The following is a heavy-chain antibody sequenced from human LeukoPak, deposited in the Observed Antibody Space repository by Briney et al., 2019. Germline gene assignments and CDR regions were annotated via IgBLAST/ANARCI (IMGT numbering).Heavy chain of an antibody. J-gene: IGHJ4*02. D-gene: IGHD3-22*01. CDR1: GGTFSSYA. CDR3: ARGGYYDSSGYSFDY. Sequence: ASVKVSCKASGGTFSSYAISWVRQAPGQGLEWMGGIIPIFGTANYTQKFQGRVTITADKSTSTAYMELSSLRSEDTAVYYCARGGYYDSSGYSFDYWGQGTLVTVSS. V-gene: IGHV1-69*06. CDR2: IIPIFGTA.